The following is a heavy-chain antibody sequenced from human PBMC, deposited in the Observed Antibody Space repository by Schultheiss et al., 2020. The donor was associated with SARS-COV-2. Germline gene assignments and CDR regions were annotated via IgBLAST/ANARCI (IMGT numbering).Heavy chain of an antibody. CDR1: GGSLSGYY. D-gene: IGHD1-14*01. CDR3: ARHRWFDP. Sequence: SETLSLTCVVYGGSLSGYYWSWIRQPPGKGLEWIGEINHSGSTNYNPSLKSRVTISVDTSKNQFSLKLSSVTAADTAVYYCARHRWFDPWGQGTLVTVSS. V-gene: IGHV4-34*01. CDR2: INHSGST. J-gene: IGHJ5*02.